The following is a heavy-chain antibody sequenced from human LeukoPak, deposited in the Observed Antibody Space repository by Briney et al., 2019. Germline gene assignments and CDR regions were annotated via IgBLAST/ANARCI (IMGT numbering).Heavy chain of an antibody. CDR1: GGSINSYY. V-gene: IGHV4-59*01. Sequence: SETLSLTCTVSGGSINSYYWSWIRQPPGKGLEWIGYIYYSGSTNYNPSLKSRVTISVDTSKNQFSLKLSSVTAADTAVYYCARGGHSSGWYTYYYYYYMDVWGKGTTVTVSS. D-gene: IGHD6-19*01. CDR2: IYYSGST. CDR3: ARGGHSSGWYTYYYYYYMDV. J-gene: IGHJ6*03.